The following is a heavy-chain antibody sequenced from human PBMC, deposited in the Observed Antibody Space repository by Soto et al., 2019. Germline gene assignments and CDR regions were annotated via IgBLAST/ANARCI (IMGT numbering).Heavy chain of an antibody. J-gene: IGHJ4*02. CDR2: IYYSGST. CDR3: ARLGSGYDEYYFDY. CDR1: GGSISSYY. D-gene: IGHD5-12*01. V-gene: IGHV4-59*08. Sequence: SETLSLTCTVSGGSISSYYWSWIRQPPGKGLEWIGYIYYSGSTNYNPSLKSRVTISVDTSKNQFSLKLSSVTAADTAVYYCARLGSGYDEYYFDYWGQGTLVTVSS.